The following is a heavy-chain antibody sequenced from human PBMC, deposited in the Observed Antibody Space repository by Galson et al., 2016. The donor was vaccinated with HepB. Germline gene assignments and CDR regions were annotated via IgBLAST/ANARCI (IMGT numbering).Heavy chain of an antibody. D-gene: IGHD6-13*01. CDR1: GFTFSDYY. J-gene: IGHJ4*02. CDR3: ARDHGRNSWSPYYFDY. V-gene: IGHV3-11*01. Sequence: SLRLSCAASGFTFSDYYMSWIRQAPGNGLEWVSYISSTGSTIYYAASVKCRFPISRDNAENSLYLQMNSLRADDTAVYYCARDHGRNSWSPYYFDYCGQGSLVTVSS. CDR2: ISSTGSTI.